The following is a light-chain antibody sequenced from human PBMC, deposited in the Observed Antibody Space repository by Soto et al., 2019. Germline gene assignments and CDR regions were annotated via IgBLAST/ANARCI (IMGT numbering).Light chain of an antibody. CDR1: QSVSSSY. CDR2: CAS. Sequence: EIVLTQSPGTLSLSPGERATLSCRASQSVSSSYLAWYQQKPGQAPRLLIYCASSRATGIQDRFSGSGSGTDFTLTISRLEPEDFAVYYCQQYGKSPLTFGQGTKVEIK. V-gene: IGKV3-20*01. CDR3: QQYGKSPLT. J-gene: IGKJ1*01.